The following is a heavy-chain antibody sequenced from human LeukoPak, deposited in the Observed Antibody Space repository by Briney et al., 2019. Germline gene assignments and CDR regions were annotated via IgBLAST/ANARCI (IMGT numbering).Heavy chain of an antibody. D-gene: IGHD3-3*01. V-gene: IGHV1-2*02. CDR2: INPNSGGT. CDR3: ARLLADFWSGYYIDY. CDR1: GYTFTGYY. J-gene: IGHJ4*02. Sequence: SVKVSCKASGYTFTGYYMHWVRQAPGQGLEWMGWINPNSGGTNYAQKFQGRVTMTRDTSISTAYMELSRLRSDDTAVYYCARLLADFWSGYYIDYWGQGTLVTVSS.